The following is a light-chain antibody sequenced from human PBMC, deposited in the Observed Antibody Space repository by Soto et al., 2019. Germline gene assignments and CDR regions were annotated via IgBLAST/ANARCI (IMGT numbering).Light chain of an antibody. V-gene: IGLV1-47*01. Sequence: QTVVTQPPSASGTPGQRVTISCSGSSSNIGSNYVYWYQQLPGTAPKLLIYRNSQRPSGVPDRFSGSKSGTSASLAISGLRSEDEADYYCAAWDDSLSGLVFGGGTKVTVL. J-gene: IGLJ2*01. CDR3: AAWDDSLSGLV. CDR1: SSNIGSNY. CDR2: RNS.